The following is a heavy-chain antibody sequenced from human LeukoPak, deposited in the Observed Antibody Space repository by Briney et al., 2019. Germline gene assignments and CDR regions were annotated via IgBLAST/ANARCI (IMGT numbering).Heavy chain of an antibody. D-gene: IGHD3-10*01. J-gene: IGHJ4*02. CDR1: GGSISSNNYY. Sequence: SETLSLTCSVSGGSISSNNYYWAWIRQPPGMGLEWIGNIYYSGSTFYNPSLKSRVSIAIDTSRNQFSLRLNSVTAADTAVYFCARYSHRGYYNSGSYPFDYWGQGSLATVSS. CDR3: ARYSHRGYYNSGSYPFDY. CDR2: IYYSGST. V-gene: IGHV4-39*01.